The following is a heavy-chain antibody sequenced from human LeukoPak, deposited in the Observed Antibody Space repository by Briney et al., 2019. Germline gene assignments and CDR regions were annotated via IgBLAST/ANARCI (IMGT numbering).Heavy chain of an antibody. J-gene: IGHJ4*02. Sequence: GGSLRLSCAASGFTFSSYAMSWVRQAPGKGLEWVSAISGSGGSTYYADSVEGRFTISRDNSKDTLYLQMNSLRAEDTAVYYCAKGIDFWSGSDYWGQGTLVTVSS. CDR3: AKGIDFWSGSDY. CDR1: GFTFSSYA. V-gene: IGHV3-23*01. D-gene: IGHD3-3*01. CDR2: ISGSGGST.